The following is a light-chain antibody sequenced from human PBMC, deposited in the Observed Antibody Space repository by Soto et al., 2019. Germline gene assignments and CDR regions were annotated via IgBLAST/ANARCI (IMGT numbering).Light chain of an antibody. Sequence: DIPMTQSPSTLSASVGDRVTITCRASQSISTWLAWYQQKPGKAPKLLISDVSSLLSGVPSRFSGSGSGTEFTLTISSLQPDDFATYYCQQYNSYPGTFGQGSKLEIK. J-gene: IGKJ2*01. CDR2: DVS. V-gene: IGKV1-5*01. CDR3: QQYNSYPGT. CDR1: QSISTW.